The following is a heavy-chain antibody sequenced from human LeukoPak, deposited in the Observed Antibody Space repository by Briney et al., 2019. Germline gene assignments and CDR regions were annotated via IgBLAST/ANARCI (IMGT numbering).Heavy chain of an antibody. V-gene: IGHV3-30*04. J-gene: IGHJ4*02. D-gene: IGHD2-2*01. CDR1: GFTFSSYA. Sequence: GGSLRLSCAASGFTFSSYAMHWVRQAPGKGLEWVAVISYDGSNKDYADSVKGRFTISRDNSKNTLYLQMNSLRAEDTAVYYCARDNDCSSTSCYVGFDYWGQGTLVTVSS. CDR2: ISYDGSNK. CDR3: ARDNDCSSTSCYVGFDY.